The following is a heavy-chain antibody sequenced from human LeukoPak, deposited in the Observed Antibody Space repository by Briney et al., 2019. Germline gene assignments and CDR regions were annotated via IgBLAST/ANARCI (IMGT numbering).Heavy chain of an antibody. D-gene: IGHD3-22*01. CDR3: ARRAGDYSHPYDY. V-gene: IGHV3-53*01. Sequence: GGSLRLSCAASGLTVSSNCMSWVRQAPGKGLEWVSFIYSGGNTYYADSVKGRFTISRDNSKNTVHLQMDSLRAEDTAMYYCARRAGDYSHPYDYWGQGTLVTVSS. CDR1: GLTVSSNC. CDR2: IYSGGNT. J-gene: IGHJ4*02.